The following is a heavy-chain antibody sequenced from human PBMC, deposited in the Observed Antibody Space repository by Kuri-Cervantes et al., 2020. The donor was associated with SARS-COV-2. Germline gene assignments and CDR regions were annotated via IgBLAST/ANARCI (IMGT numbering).Heavy chain of an antibody. V-gene: IGHV3-30-3*01. J-gene: IGHJ2*01. Sequence: LSLTCAASGFTFSSYAMHWVRQAPGKGLEWVAVISYDGSNKYYADSVKGRFTISRDNSKNTLYLQMNSLRAEDTAVYYCARGGYFDLWGRGTLVTVSS. CDR2: ISYDGSNK. CDR1: GFTFSSYA. CDR3: ARGGYFDL.